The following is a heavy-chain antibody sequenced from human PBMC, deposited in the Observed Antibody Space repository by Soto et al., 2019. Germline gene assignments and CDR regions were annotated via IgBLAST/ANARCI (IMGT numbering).Heavy chain of an antibody. J-gene: IGHJ4*02. CDR1: GYTFTNYY. CDR2: INPIGGST. CDR3: ARDGIVAADSFDY. Sequence: QVQLVQSGAEVKKPGASVKVSCEASGYTFTNYYIHWVRQAPGQGLEWMGIINPIGGSTSYPQKSQCRVTMTRDTSTSTVYMEMSSLRDEDTAVYYCARDGIVAADSFDYWGQGSLVTVSS. D-gene: IGHD6-13*01. V-gene: IGHV1-46*01.